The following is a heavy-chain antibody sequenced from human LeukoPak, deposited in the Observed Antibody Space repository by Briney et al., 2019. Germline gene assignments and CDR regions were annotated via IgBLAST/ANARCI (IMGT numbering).Heavy chain of an antibody. J-gene: IGHJ4*02. D-gene: IGHD2-15*01. CDR2: ISSLSGTR. Sequence: PGGSLRLSCAASGFTFSSYEMNWVRQAPGKGLEWVSFISSLSGTREYADSVKGRFTISRDNAKNSLYLQMNSLRAEDTAVYYCARDGVVVATVGAPLDYWGQGTLVTVSS. CDR3: ARDGVVVATVGAPLDY. V-gene: IGHV3-48*03. CDR1: GFTFSSYE.